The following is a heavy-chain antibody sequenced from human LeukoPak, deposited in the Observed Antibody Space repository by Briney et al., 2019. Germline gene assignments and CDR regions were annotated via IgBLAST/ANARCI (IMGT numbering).Heavy chain of an antibody. V-gene: IGHV3-66*01. Sequence: PGGSLRLSCAASGVTARADYMRSGRQAPGKGLEWVSGIYSGGGTYYADFVKGRFTISRDNSKNTLYLHMNTLRAEDTAVYYCARERKSYASSWEGALDYWGQGTLVTVSS. CDR3: ARERKSYASSWEGALDY. D-gene: IGHD6-13*01. CDR2: IYSGGGT. J-gene: IGHJ4*02. CDR1: GVTARADY.